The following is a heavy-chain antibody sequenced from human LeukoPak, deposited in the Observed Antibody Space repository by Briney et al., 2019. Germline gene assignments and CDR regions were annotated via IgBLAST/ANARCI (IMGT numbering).Heavy chain of an antibody. V-gene: IGHV4-61*09. J-gene: IGHJ6*03. CDR2: IHSSGST. Sequence: PSETLSLTRTVSSGSISSGSYCWSWIRQPAGKGLEWIGHIHSSGSTNYNPSLKSRVTISVDTSKNQFSLKLSSVTAADTAVYYCARASFRYYYYYYMDVWGKGTTVTVSS. CDR1: SGSISSGSYC. CDR3: ARASFRYYYYYYMDV.